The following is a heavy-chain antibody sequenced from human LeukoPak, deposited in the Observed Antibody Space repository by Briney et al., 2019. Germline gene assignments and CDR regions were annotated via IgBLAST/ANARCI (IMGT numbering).Heavy chain of an antibody. CDR3: ARGGGLDV. Sequence: GGSLRLSCAASGFTFSSYWMSWVRQAPGKGLEWVASINHNGNVNYYVDSVKGRFTISRDNAKNSLYLQMSNLRAEDTAVYFCARGGGLDVWGQGATVTVSS. J-gene: IGHJ6*02. CDR1: GFTFSSYW. D-gene: IGHD3-16*01. CDR2: INHNGNVN. V-gene: IGHV3-7*03.